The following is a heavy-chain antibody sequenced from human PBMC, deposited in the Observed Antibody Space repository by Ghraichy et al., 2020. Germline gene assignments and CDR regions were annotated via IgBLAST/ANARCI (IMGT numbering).Heavy chain of an antibody. CDR3: ARFIIGWYYFDF. Sequence: TLSLTCSVSGGTISSSRHYWAWVRQPPGKGLEWIGRISQSGSTDYNSSLTSRVSISVDTSKNRFSLTVSSLTAADTAVYFCARFIIGWYYFDFWGPGTLVSVSS. J-gene: IGHJ4*02. D-gene: IGHD6-19*01. CDR2: ISQSGST. V-gene: IGHV4-39*01. CDR1: GGTISSSRHY.